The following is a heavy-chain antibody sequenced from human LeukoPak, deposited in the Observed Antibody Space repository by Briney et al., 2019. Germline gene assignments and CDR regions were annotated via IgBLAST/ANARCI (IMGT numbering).Heavy chain of an antibody. Sequence: PSETLSLTCAVYGGSFSGYYWSWIRQPPGKGLEWIGEINHSGSTNYNPSLKSRVTISVDTSKNQFPLKLSSVTAADTAVYYCATWRTAKTGFDYWGQGTLVTVSS. CDR2: INHSGST. D-gene: IGHD1-1*01. V-gene: IGHV4-34*01. CDR1: GGSFSGYY. J-gene: IGHJ4*02. CDR3: ATWRTAKTGFDY.